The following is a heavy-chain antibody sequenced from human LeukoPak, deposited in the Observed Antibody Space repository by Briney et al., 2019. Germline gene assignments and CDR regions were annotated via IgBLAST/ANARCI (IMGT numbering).Heavy chain of an antibody. CDR1: GFTFGTYA. V-gene: IGHV3-23*01. J-gene: IGHJ6*02. Sequence: GGSLRLSCEASGFTFGTYAMTWVRQGPGKGLEWVSVISGDVDLTYYTNSVKGRFTISRDNSKNTLYLQMNSLRADDTALYYCAKATTRGGTSNYYYYGMDVWGHGTTVTVSS. CDR3: AKATTRGGTSNYYYYGMDV. CDR2: ISGDVDLT. D-gene: IGHD1-1*01.